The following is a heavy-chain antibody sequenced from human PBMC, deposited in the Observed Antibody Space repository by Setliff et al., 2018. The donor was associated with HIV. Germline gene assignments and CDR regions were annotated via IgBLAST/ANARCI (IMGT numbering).Heavy chain of an antibody. J-gene: IGHJ4*02. Sequence: HPGGSLRLSCVASGFTFSSYGMHWVRQAPGKGLECVAVISGSGGDTYYADSVKGRFVIPREKSKSTLYLQMNSLRAEDTGVYYCAKAQPYRDWGQGTLVTVSS. CDR3: AKAQPYRD. CDR1: GFTFSSYG. D-gene: IGHD6-13*01. V-gene: IGHV3-23*01. CDR2: ISGSGGDT.